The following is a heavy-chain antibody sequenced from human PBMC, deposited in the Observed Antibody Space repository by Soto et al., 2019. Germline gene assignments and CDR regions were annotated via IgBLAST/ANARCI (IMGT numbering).Heavy chain of an antibody. V-gene: IGHV3-30-3*01. CDR2: ISYDGSNK. D-gene: IGHD3-22*01. J-gene: IGHJ6*02. CDR3: ATPDHQDAVNNYYYYGMDV. Sequence: GGSLRLSCAASGFTFSSYAMHWVRQAPGKGLEWVAVISYDGSNKYYADSVKGRFTISRDNSKNTLYLQMNSLRAEDTAVYYCATPDHQDAVNNYYYYGMDVWGQGTTVTVS. CDR1: GFTFSSYA.